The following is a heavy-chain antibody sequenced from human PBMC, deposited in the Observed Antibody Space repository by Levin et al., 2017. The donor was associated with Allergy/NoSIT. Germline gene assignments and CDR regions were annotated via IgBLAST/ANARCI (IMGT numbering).Heavy chain of an antibody. CDR1: GGSFTGY. J-gene: IGHJ3*02. D-gene: IGHD3-9*01. CDR2: INQVGST. Sequence: PSETLSLTCAVDGGSFTGYWSWIRQSPGKGLEWIGEINQVGSTNINPSLESRLTLSVDRSKKQLSLQLQSVTAADTAVYFCARARPPDIVTEFYHNIFDIWGQGTKVTVSS. V-gene: IGHV4-34*01. CDR3: ARARPPDIVTEFYHNIFDI.